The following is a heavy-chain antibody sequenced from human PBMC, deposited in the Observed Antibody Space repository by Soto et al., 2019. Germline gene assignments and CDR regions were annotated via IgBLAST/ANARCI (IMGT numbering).Heavy chain of an antibody. J-gene: IGHJ1*01. CDR3: VRGVLS. CDR1: GGSISSGGYY. D-gene: IGHD3-10*01. CDR2: NHHSRST. Sequence: QVQLQESGPGLVKASQTLSLTCNVSGGSISSGGYYWTWIRQHPGKGLEWIGNNHHSRSTFYNPSLKSRVSITVDTSKTQFSLKLSSVTAADTAVYFCVRGVLSWGQGTLVTVSS. V-gene: IGHV4-31*03.